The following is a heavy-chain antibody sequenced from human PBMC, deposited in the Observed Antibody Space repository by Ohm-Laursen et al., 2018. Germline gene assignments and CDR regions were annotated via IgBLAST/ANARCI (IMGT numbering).Heavy chain of an antibody. V-gene: IGHV3-33*01. CDR3: ARDESPRGAMVTCFDY. CDR2: IWYDGSNK. D-gene: IGHD5-18*01. CDR1: GFTFRSYG. Sequence: SLFCAASGFTFRSYGMHWVRQAPGKGLGWGAVIWYDGSNKYYADSVKGRFTISRDNSKNTLYLQMNSLRAEDTAVYYLARDESPRGAMVTCFDYWGQGTLVTVSS. J-gene: IGHJ4*02.